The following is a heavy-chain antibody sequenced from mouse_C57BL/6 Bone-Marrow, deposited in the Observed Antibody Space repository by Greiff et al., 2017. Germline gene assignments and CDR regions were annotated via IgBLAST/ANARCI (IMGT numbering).Heavy chain of an antibody. Sequence: QVQLQQSGPELVKPGASVTLSCKASGYTFTSYDINWVKQRPVQGLAWIGWIYPLDGSTKYNQKFKGKAILTVDTSSNTAYMELHSLTSEDSSVYCCARPSTVRGAMDYWGQGTSVTVSS. CDR3: ARPSTVRGAMDY. V-gene: IGHV1-85*01. J-gene: IGHJ4*01. CDR2: IYPLDGST. D-gene: IGHD2-10*02. CDR1: GYTFTSYD.